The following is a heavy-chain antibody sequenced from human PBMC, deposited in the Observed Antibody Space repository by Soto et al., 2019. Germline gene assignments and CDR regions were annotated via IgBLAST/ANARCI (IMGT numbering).Heavy chain of an antibody. CDR2: ISYDGSNK. D-gene: IGHD6-6*01. V-gene: IGHV3-30*03. CDR3: ARDISSSGYYYYGMDV. CDR1: GFSFSRYG. J-gene: IGHJ6*02. Sequence: ESVGGVVQSGRSLRLSCAASGFSFSRYGMDWVRQAPGKGLEWVAVISYDGSNKYYADSVKGRFTISRDNSKNTLYLQMNSLRAEDTAVYYCARDISSSGYYYYGMDVWGQGTTVTVSS.